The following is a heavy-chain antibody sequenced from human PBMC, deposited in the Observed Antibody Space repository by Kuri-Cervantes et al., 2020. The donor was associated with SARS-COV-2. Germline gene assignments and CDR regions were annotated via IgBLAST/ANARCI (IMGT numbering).Heavy chain of an antibody. D-gene: IGHD5-24*01. CDR1: GFTFSNYG. J-gene: IGHJ4*02. Sequence: GESLKISCAVSGFTFSNYGMNWVRQAPGKGLEWIAHINSISSNIGYADSVKGRFTISRDNAKNSLYLQMNSLRADDTALYYCARDKDGIEEFDYWGQGTLVTVSS. V-gene: IGHV3-48*04. CDR3: ARDKDGIEEFDY. CDR2: INSISSNI.